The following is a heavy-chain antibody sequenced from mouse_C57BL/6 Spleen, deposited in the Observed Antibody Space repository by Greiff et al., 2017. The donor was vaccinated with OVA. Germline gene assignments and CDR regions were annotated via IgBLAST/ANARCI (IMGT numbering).Heavy chain of an antibody. V-gene: IGHV1-72*01. CDR2: ISPNSGGT. J-gene: IGHJ3*01. CDR1: GYTFTSYW. Sequence: VQLQQPGAELVKPGASVKLSCKASGYTFTSYWMHWVKQRPGRGLEWIGRISPNSGGTKYNEKIKSKAKLTVDKPTSTAYMQLSSLTSEDSAVYYGASLDEYDRAGFAYWGQGTLVTVSA. CDR3: ASLDEYDRAGFAY. D-gene: IGHD2-4*01.